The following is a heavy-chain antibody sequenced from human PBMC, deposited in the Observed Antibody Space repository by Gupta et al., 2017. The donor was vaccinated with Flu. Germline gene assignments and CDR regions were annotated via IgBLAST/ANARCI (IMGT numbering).Heavy chain of an antibody. D-gene: IGHD6-19*01. Sequence: PGKGLEWVAVISYDGSKKYYLDSVTGRFAISKDDANGTLYLQMNSLRPEDTAIYYCAKDKQWLVRDYYYAMDVWGQGTTVVVSS. CDR2: ISYDGSKK. V-gene: IGHV3-30*18. CDR3: AKDKQWLVRDYYYAMDV. J-gene: IGHJ6*02.